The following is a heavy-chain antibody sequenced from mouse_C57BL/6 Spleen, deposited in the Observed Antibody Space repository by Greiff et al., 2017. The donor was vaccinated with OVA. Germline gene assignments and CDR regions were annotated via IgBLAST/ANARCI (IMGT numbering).Heavy chain of an antibody. CDR3: ARPPMVTTGFAY. CDR1: GFTFSDYG. Sequence: VQLKESGGGLVKPGGSLKLSCAASGFTFSDYGMHWVRQAPEKGLEWVAYISSGSSTIYYADTVKGRFTISRDNAKNTLFLQMTSLRSEDTAMYYCARPPMVTTGFAYWGQGTLVTVSA. D-gene: IGHD2-2*01. V-gene: IGHV5-17*01. J-gene: IGHJ3*01. CDR2: ISSGSSTI.